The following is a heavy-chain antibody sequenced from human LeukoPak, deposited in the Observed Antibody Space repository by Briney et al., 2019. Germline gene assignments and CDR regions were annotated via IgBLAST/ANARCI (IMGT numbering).Heavy chain of an antibody. D-gene: IGHD3-16*01. V-gene: IGHV4-59*01. CDR1: GGSIRNYY. Sequence: PSETLSLTCTVSGGSIRNYYWGWIRQPPGKGPEWIGYISHSGSTNYNPSLKSRVTISVDTSKNQFSVKLSSVTAADTAVYYCARDREITEPYYYGMDVWGQGTTVTVSS. J-gene: IGHJ6*02. CDR2: ISHSGST. CDR3: ARDREITEPYYYGMDV.